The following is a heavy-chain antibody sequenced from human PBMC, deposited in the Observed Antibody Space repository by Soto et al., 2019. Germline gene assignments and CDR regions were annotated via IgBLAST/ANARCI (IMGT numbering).Heavy chain of an antibody. J-gene: IGHJ4*02. CDR1: GFTFSSYS. D-gene: IGHD2-2*01. V-gene: IGHV3-23*01. CDR2: ISGSGGST. Sequence: GGSLILSCAASGFTFSSYSMSWVRQAPGKGLEWVSAISGSGGSTYYADSVKGRFTISRDNSKNTLYLQMNSLRAEDTAVYYCANDIVVVPAATQADYWGQGTLVTVS. CDR3: ANDIVVVPAATQADY.